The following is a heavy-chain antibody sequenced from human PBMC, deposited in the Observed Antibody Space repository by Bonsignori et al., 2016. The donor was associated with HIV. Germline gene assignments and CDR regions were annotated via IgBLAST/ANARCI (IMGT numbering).Heavy chain of an antibody. Sequence: QVQLQESGPGLVKPSQTLSLICTVTGGSIGDTNDYWTWMRQPAGKGLEWIGHIYTSGSTDYNPSLKSRVTISMETSKNQLSLQLTSVTAADTAVYYCAREAPHCGGDCFADYWGQGILVTVSS. D-gene: IGHD2-21*01. CDR2: IYTSGST. CDR3: AREAPHCGGDCFADY. CDR1: GGSIGDTNDY. V-gene: IGHV4-61*02. J-gene: IGHJ4*02.